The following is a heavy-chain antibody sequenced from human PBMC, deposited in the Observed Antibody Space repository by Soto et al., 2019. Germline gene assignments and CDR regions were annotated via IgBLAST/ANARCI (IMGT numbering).Heavy chain of an antibody. CDR1: GGPIGGSAYH. V-gene: IGHV4-39*02. CDR3: AITPGIEVAGPDD. CDR2: IHYSGRV. Sequence: SETLSVTCTVSGGPIGGSAYHWGWIRQPPGNGLEWIGSIHYSGRVYYNESLLGRVTILVDTSTNRFSLSLDSVTAADTAVYYCAITPGIEVAGPDDWGQGTLVTVS. D-gene: IGHD6-19*01. J-gene: IGHJ4*02.